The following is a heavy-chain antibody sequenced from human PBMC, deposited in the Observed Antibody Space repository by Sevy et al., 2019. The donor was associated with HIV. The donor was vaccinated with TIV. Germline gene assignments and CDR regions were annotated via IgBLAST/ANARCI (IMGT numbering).Heavy chain of an antibody. V-gene: IGHV3-53*01. CDR1: GFTVSSNY. Sequence: GGSLRLSCAASGFTVSSNYMSWVRQAPGKGLEWVSVIYSGGSTYYADSVKGRFTISRDNSKNTLYLQMNSLRAEETAVYYGARGRGGTIFGVAYYYGMDVWGRGTTVTVSS. CDR3: ARGRGGTIFGVAYYYGMDV. J-gene: IGHJ6*02. D-gene: IGHD3-3*01. CDR2: IYSGGST.